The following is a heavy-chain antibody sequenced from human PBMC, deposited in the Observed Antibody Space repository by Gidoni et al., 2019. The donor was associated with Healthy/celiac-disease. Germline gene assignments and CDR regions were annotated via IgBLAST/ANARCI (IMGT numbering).Heavy chain of an antibody. V-gene: IGHV4-34*01. CDR3: ARGRDGYNRKRPFDY. J-gene: IGHJ4*02. CDR1: GGSFSGYY. D-gene: IGHD5-12*01. CDR2: INHSGST. Sequence: QVQLQQWGAGLLKPSETLSLTCAVYGGSFSGYYWSWIRQPPGKGLEWIGEINHSGSTNYNPSLKSRVTISVDTSKNQFSLKLSSVTAADTAVYYCARGRDGYNRKRPFDYWGQGTLVTVSS.